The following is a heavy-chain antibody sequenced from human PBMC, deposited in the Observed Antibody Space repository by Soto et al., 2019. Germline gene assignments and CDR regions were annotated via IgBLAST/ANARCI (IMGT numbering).Heavy chain of an antibody. V-gene: IGHV3-23*01. CDR2: ISGSGGST. D-gene: IGHD2-2*01. Sequence: GGSLRLSCAASGFTFSSYAMSWVRQAPGKGLEWVSAISGSGGSTYYADSVKGRFTISRDNSKNTLYLQMNSLRAEDTAVYYCAKYCSSTSCYRVQYNWFDPWGQGTLVTVSS. J-gene: IGHJ5*02. CDR1: GFTFSSYA. CDR3: AKYCSSTSCYRVQYNWFDP.